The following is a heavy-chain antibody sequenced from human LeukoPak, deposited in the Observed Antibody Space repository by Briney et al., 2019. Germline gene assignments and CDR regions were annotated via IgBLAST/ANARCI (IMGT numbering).Heavy chain of an antibody. CDR2: INHDGRET. V-gene: IGHV3-7*01. CDR3: AKGYIIAGRQWYLDL. CDR1: GFTVSSNY. J-gene: IGHJ2*01. D-gene: IGHD6-13*01. Sequence: GGSLRLSCAASGFTVSSNYMSWVRQAPGKGLEWVANINHDGRETYYADSVKGRFIISRDNAKDSLYLQMNSLRAEDAAVYYCAKGYIIAGRQWYLDLWGRGTLVGVSS.